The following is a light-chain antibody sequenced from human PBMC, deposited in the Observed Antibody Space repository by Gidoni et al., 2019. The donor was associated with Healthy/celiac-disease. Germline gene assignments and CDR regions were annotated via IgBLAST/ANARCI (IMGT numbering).Light chain of an antibody. CDR1: QSISSY. Sequence: IQMTQYPSSLSASVGDRVTITCRASQSISSYVNWYQQKPEEAPMLLNYAAPSVQSGVPTRFSGSGSGKDFTITSSSLQPEDVATYCCQQSNSTPRTFGGGTKVEIK. CDR3: QQSNSTPRT. J-gene: IGKJ4*01. CDR2: AAP. V-gene: IGKV1-39*01.